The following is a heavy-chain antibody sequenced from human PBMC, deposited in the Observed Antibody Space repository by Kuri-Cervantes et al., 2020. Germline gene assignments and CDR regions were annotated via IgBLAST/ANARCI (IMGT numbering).Heavy chain of an antibody. J-gene: IGHJ6*02. D-gene: IGHD6-19*01. CDR3: ARVCPAYSSGWYIYYYYGMDV. V-gene: IGHV1-69*13. CDR1: GGTFSSYA. Sequence: ASVKVSCKASGGTFSSYAISWVRQAPGQGLEWMGGIIPIFGTANYAQKFQGRVTITADESTSTAYMELSSLRSEDTAVYYCARVCPAYSSGWYIYYYYGMDVWGQGTTVTVSS. CDR2: IIPIFGTA.